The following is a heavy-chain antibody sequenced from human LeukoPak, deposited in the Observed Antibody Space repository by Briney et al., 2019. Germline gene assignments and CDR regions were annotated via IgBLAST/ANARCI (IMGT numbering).Heavy chain of an antibody. CDR2: IKQDGSEK. V-gene: IGHV3-7*01. D-gene: IGHD6-13*01. CDR1: GFTFSTYW. Sequence: GGSLRLSCAASGFTFSTYWMSWVRQAPGRGLEWVANIKQDGSEKYYLDSVKGRFTISRDNAKNSLYLQMNSLRAEDTAVYFCTREAAAGIDYWGQGTLVTASS. CDR3: TREAAAGIDY. J-gene: IGHJ4*02.